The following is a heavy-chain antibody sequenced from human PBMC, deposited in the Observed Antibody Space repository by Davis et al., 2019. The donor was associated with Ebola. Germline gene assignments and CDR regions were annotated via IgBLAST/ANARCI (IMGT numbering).Heavy chain of an antibody. J-gene: IGHJ5*02. D-gene: IGHD6-6*01. Sequence: SETLSLTCAVSGGSISSGGYSWSWIRQPPGKGLEWIGYIYYSGSTNYNPSLKSRVTISVDTSKNQFSLKLSSVTAADTAVYYCARHRGSSSASWFDPWGQGTLVTVSS. CDR3: ARHRGSSSASWFDP. V-gene: IGHV4-61*08. CDR2: IYYSGST. CDR1: GGSISSGGYS.